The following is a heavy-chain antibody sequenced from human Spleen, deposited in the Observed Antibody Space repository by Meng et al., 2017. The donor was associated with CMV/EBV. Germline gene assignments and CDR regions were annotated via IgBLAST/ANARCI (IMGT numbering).Heavy chain of an antibody. CDR3: ARKGRGAFDI. V-gene: IGHV3-48*04. CDR2: IATISATI. CDR1: GFTFNTYH. Sequence: GGSLRLSCAASGFTFNTYHMHWVRQAPGKGLEWVSYIATISATIYYADSVKGRFTISRDNAKNSLYLQMNSLRAEDTAVYYCARKGRGAFDIWGQGTMVTVSS. J-gene: IGHJ3*02.